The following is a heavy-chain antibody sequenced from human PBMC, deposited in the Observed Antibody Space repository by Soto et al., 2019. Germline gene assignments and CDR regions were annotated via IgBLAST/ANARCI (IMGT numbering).Heavy chain of an antibody. J-gene: IGHJ6*02. CDR1: GYTLTDYY. Sequence: ASVKVSCKASGYTLTDYYMHWVRQTPGQGLEWMGWINPKNGDTNSAQKFRGRVTMTRDTSISTAYLELSSLRSDDTAVYYCARSTGRSSYYGMDVWGQGTTVTVSS. V-gene: IGHV1-2*02. D-gene: IGHD7-27*01. CDR3: ARSTGRSSYYGMDV. CDR2: INPKNGDT.